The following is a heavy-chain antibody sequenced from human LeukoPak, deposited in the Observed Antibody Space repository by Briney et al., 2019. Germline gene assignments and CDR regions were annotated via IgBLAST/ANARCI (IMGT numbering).Heavy chain of an antibody. D-gene: IGHD5-24*01. CDR1: GYSISSGYS. V-gene: IGHV4-38-2*02. CDR2: ITHTGTT. J-gene: IGHJ4*02. CDR3: ARFRGGVGWEY. Sequence: SETLSLTCTVSGYSISSGYSWAWIRQPPGKGLGWISSITHTGTTYYNPPLKSRVTVSRDTSKNHFSLNLSSVTAADTAVYYCARFRGGVGWEYWGQGTLVTVSS.